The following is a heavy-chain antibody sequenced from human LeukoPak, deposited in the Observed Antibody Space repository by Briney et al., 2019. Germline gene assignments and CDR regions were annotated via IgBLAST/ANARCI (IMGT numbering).Heavy chain of an antibody. CDR3: TRRGSIAVAGMGDY. V-gene: IGHV3-73*01. J-gene: IGHJ4*02. D-gene: IGHD6-19*01. CDR1: GFTFSGSA. Sequence: GGSLRLSCAASGFTFSGSAMHWVRQASGKGLEWVGRIRSRANSYATAYAASVKGRFTISRDDSKNTAYLQMNSLKTEDTAVYYCTRRGSIAVAGMGDYWGQGTLVTVSS. CDR2: IRSRANSYAT.